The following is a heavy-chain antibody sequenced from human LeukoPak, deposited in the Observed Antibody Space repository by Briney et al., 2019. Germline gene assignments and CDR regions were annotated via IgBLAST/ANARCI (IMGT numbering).Heavy chain of an antibody. J-gene: IGHJ4*02. Sequence: PSETLSLTCTVSGGSINSSSYYWGWIRQPPGKGLEWIGSIYYSGSTYYNPSLKSRVTISVDTSKNQFSLKLSSVTAADTAVYYCARTQTVGSKWEPIPYYFDYWGQGTLVTVSS. CDR1: GGSINSSSYY. CDR2: IYYSGST. D-gene: IGHD1-26*01. CDR3: ARTQTVGSKWEPIPYYFDY. V-gene: IGHV4-39*01.